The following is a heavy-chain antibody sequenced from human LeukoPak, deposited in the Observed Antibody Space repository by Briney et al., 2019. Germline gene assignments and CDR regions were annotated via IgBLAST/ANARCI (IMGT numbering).Heavy chain of an antibody. V-gene: IGHV3-7*01. CDR2: IKQGGSEK. Sequence: GGSLRLSCAASGFTFSSYWMSWVRQAPGKGLEWVANIKQGGSEKYYVDSVKGRFTISRDNAKNSLYLQMNSLRAEDTAVYYCAREDLVAPAAMDYWGQGTLVTVSS. D-gene: IGHD2-2*01. CDR1: GFTFSSYW. CDR3: AREDLVAPAAMDY. J-gene: IGHJ4*02.